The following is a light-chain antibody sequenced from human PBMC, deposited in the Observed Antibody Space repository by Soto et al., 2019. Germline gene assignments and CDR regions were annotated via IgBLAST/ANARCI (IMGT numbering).Light chain of an antibody. CDR1: SSNIGGNS. J-gene: IGLJ1*01. Sequence: QSVMTQPPSVSAAPGQKVTISCSGSSSNIGGNSVSWYQQLPGTAPKLLLYDGNKRPSGIPDRFSGSKSGTSATLGITGFQTGDEADYYCGSWDSSLSAYVFGTGTKLTVL. V-gene: IGLV1-51*01. CDR2: DGN. CDR3: GSWDSSLSAYV.